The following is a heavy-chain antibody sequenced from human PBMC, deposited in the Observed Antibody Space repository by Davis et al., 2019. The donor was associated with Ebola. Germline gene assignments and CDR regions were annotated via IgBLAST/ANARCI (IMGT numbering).Heavy chain of an antibody. D-gene: IGHD2-15*01. J-gene: IGHJ6*02. CDR1: GFTFSDYY. CDR3: ARDPDLYCSGGSCYWGDYYGMDV. V-gene: IGHV3-11*04. CDR2: ISSSGSTI. Sequence: PGGSLRLSCAASGFTFSDYYMSWIRQAPGKGLEWVSYISSSGSTIYYADSVKGRFTISRDNAKNSLYLQMNSLRAEDTAVYYCARDPDLYCSGGSCYWGDYYGMDVWGQGTTVTVSS.